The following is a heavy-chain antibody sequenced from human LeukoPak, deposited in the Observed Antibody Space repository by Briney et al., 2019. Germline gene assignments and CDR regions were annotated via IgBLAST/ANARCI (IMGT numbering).Heavy chain of an antibody. D-gene: IGHD1-26*01. CDR2: IYPGDSDT. CDR1: GSIFTSYW. V-gene: IGHV5-51*01. CDR3: ARPRGIVGATDY. J-gene: IGHJ4*02. Sequence: GASLKISCEGSGSIFTSYWIGWVRPLPGKVLEWMEIIYPGDSDTRYSPSFQGQVTISADKSISTAYLQWSSLKASDTAMYYCARPRGIVGATDYWGQGTLVTVSS.